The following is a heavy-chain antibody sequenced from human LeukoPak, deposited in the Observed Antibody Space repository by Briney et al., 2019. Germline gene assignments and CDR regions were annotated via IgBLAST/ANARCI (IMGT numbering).Heavy chain of an antibody. Sequence: GGSLRLSCAASGFTFSTYWMSWVRQAPGKGLEWVANINQDGSQKYYVDSVKGRFTISRDNAKNSLYLQMNSLRAEDTAVYYCARRYCTSTSCYAFDYWGQGTLVTVSS. CDR3: ARRYCTSTSCYAFDY. V-gene: IGHV3-7*01. CDR2: INQDGSQK. CDR1: GFTFSTYW. J-gene: IGHJ4*02. D-gene: IGHD2-2*01.